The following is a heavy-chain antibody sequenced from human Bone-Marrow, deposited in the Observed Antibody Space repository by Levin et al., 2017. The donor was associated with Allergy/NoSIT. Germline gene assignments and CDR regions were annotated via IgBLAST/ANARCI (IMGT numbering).Heavy chain of an antibody. V-gene: IGHV7-4-1*02. CDR2: INIHTGNP. CDR1: GYSFTHYA. J-gene: IGHJ3*02. D-gene: IGHD3-16*02. CDR3: ARELPYFSASGSSRPPLDAFDI. Sequence: ASVKVSCKASGYSFTHYAINWVRQAPGQGLEWMGWINIHTGNPTYVQAFTGRFVFSFDTSVSTAYLQISRLKAEDTAVYYCARELPYFSASGSSRPPLDAFDIWGQGTRVTVSS.